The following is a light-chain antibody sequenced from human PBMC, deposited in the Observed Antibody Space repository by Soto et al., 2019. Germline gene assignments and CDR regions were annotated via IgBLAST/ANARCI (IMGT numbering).Light chain of an antibody. CDR3: NTYAGSNTFYV. CDR1: SSDVGGYNY. CDR2: EVS. J-gene: IGLJ1*01. Sequence: QSALTQPPSASGSPGQSVTISCTGTSSDVGGYNYVSWYQQHPGKAPKLMIYEVSKRPSGVPDRFSGSKSGNTASLTVSGLQADDEADDYCNTYAGSNTFYVFGPGTKLTVL. V-gene: IGLV2-8*01.